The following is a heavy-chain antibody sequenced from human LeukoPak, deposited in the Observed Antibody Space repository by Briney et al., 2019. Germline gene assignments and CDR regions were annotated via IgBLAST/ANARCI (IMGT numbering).Heavy chain of an antibody. CDR1: GFTFSSHD. CDR2: IGTSDTTT. D-gene: IGHD3-10*01. J-gene: IGHJ4*02. CDR3: ATDTPGDVDFGY. Sequence: GGSLRLSCAASGFTFSSHDMNWVRQAPGKGLEWISYIGTSDTTTFYADSVKGRSSISRDNAKNSLYLQMNSLRVEDTAVYYCATDTPGDVDFGYWGQGTLVTVSS. V-gene: IGHV3-48*03.